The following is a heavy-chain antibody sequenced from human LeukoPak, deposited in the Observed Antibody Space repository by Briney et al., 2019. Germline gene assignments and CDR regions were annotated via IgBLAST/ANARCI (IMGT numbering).Heavy chain of an antibody. CDR3: VRDGMGAPPFVY. Sequence: GGSLRLSCAASGFTFTIHWMHWVGQTRGTVLVCVSRIQVAGSSISHADSVTGRFTISRDNAKNTLDLQMNNLRVANTAVYYCVRDGMGAPPFVYWGEGVLVTVS. CDR1: GFTFTIHW. D-gene: IGHD1-26*01. CDR2: IQVAGSSI. J-gene: IGHJ4*02. V-gene: IGHV3-74*01.